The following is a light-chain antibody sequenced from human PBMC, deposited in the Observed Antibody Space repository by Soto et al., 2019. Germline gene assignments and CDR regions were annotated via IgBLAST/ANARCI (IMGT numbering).Light chain of an antibody. CDR1: SSDVGGYNY. Sequence: QSVLTQPASVSGSPGQSITISCTGTSSDVGGYNYVSRYQQHPGKAPKLMIYDVSNRPSGVSNRFSGSRSGNTASLTISGLQAEDEAHYYCSSYTGSTTLVVFGGGTKLTVL. CDR2: DVS. V-gene: IGLV2-14*01. J-gene: IGLJ2*01. CDR3: SSYTGSTTLVV.